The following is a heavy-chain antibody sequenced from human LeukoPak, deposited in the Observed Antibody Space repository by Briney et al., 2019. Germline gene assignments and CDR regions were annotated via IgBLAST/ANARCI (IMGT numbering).Heavy chain of an antibody. CDR3: TKGHYDSY. CDR2: IKDGGSEK. Sequence: GGSLRVSCAASGFTFETFWMSWVRQASGKGLEWVATIKDGGSEKYYVDSVRGRFTISRDNARNSLYLEMNSLRTEDTAVYYCTKGHYDSYWGQGTLVTVSS. D-gene: IGHD3-3*01. J-gene: IGHJ4*02. CDR1: GFTFETFW. V-gene: IGHV3-7*01.